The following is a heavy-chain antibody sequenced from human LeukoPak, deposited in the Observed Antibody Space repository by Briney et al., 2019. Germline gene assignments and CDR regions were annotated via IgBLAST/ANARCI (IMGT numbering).Heavy chain of an antibody. CDR3: ARAGDPWIQLWGSAPAFDI. D-gene: IGHD5-18*01. V-gene: IGHV4-39*07. CDR2: IYYSGST. CDR1: GGSIGSSSYY. J-gene: IGHJ3*02. Sequence: SETLSLTCTVSGGSIGSSSYYWGWIRQPPGKGLEWIGSIYYSGSTYYNPSLKSRVTISVDTSKNQFSLKLSSVTAADTAVYYCARAGDPWIQLWGSAPAFDIWGQGTMVTVSS.